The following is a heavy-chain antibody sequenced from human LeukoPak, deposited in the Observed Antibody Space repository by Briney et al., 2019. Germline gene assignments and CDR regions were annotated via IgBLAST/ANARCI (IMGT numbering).Heavy chain of an antibody. CDR1: GGTFSSYA. Sequence: SAKVSCKASGGTFSSYAISWVRQAPGQGLEWMGGIIPIFGTANYAQKFQGRVTITTDESTSTAYMELSSLRSEDTAVYYCARAATVTTTPPWFDYWGQGTLVTVSS. J-gene: IGHJ4*02. CDR3: ARAATVTTTPPWFDY. D-gene: IGHD4-11*01. V-gene: IGHV1-69*05. CDR2: IIPIFGTA.